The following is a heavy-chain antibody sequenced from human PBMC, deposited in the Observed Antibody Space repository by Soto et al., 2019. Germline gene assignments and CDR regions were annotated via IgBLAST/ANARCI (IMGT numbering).Heavy chain of an antibody. V-gene: IGHV3-74*01. CDR3: ASRKRFRPLPYRGSYPLVRFYCMVV. J-gene: IGHJ6*02. CDR2: INSDGSST. CDR1: GFTFSSYW. Sequence: VQLVESGGGLVQPGGSLRLSCAASGFTFSSYWMHWVRQAPGKGLVWVSRINSDGSSTSYADSVKGRFTISRDNAKNTLYLQMNRLRAEDTAVYYCASRKRFRPLPYRGSYPLVRFYCMVVLGQGTTVTV. D-gene: IGHD1-26*01.